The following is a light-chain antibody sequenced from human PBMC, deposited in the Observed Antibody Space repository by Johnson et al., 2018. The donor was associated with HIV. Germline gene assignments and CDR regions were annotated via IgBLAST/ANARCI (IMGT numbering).Light chain of an antibody. Sequence: QSVLTQPPSVSAAPGQRVTISCSGSSSNIGDNYVSWYQQLPGTAPKLLIYENNKRPSGIPDRFSGSKSVTSATLGITGLQTGDEADYYCGTWDSSRSSGLYVFGTGTEVTVL. V-gene: IGLV1-51*02. CDR1: SSNIGDNY. J-gene: IGLJ1*01. CDR2: ENN. CDR3: GTWDSSRSSGLYV.